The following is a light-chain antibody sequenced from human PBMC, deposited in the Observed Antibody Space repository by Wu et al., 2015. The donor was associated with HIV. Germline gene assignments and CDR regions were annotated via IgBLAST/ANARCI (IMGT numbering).Light chain of an antibody. Sequence: DIQVTQSPSSLSASVGDRVTMTCRASQTVYNFSNWYQQKRGQAPNLLIYGASTLQTGVPSRFSGSGSGTDFNLTITGLQPDDFASYYCQQSYATFVTFGGGPRWKSN. J-gene: IGKJ4*01. V-gene: IGKV1-39*01. CDR3: QQSYATFVT. CDR1: QTVYNF. CDR2: GAS.